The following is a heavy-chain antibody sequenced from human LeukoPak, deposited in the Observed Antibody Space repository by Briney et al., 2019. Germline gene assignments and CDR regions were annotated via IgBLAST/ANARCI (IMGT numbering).Heavy chain of an antibody. CDR3: ARLRWGGSLSTFFDY. D-gene: IGHD1-26*01. CDR1: GGSISSSSYY. J-gene: IGHJ4*02. Sequence: SETLSLTCTVSGGSISSSSYYWGWIRQPPGKGLEWIGSIYYSGSTYYNPSLKSRVTISVDTSKNQFSLKLSSVTAADTAVYYCARLRWGGSLSTFFDYWGQGTLVTVSS. V-gene: IGHV4-39*01. CDR2: IYYSGST.